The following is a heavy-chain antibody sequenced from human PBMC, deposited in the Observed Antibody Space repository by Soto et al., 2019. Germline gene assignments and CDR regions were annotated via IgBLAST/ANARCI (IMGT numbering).Heavy chain of an antibody. CDR1: GYSFTSYW. CDR2: IDPSDSYT. Sequence: PGESLKIPCKGSGYSFTSYWISWVRQMPGKGLEWMGRIDPSDSYTNYSPSFQGHVTISADKSISTAYLQWSSLKASDTAMYYCARLQAYCGGDCYSPYYYYYGMDVWGQGTTVTV. CDR3: ARLQAYCGGDCYSPYYYYYGMDV. J-gene: IGHJ6*02. D-gene: IGHD2-21*02. V-gene: IGHV5-10-1*01.